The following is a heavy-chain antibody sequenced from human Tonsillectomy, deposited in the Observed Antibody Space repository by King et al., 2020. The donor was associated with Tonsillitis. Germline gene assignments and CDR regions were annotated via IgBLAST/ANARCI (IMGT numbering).Heavy chain of an antibody. CDR1: GFTFRNHD. CDR3: AGDRGADYYDNGRGAFDM. V-gene: IGHV3-21*01. Sequence: VQLVESGGGLVKPGGSLRVSCATSGFTFRNHDMNWVRQAPGAGLEWVSSISSTSRYIHYAESVKGRFTVSRDNARNSLFLQMDSLRAEDTAVYYCAGDRGADYYDNGRGAFDMWGQGTMVTVSS. CDR2: ISSTSRYI. J-gene: IGHJ3*02. D-gene: IGHD3-22*01.